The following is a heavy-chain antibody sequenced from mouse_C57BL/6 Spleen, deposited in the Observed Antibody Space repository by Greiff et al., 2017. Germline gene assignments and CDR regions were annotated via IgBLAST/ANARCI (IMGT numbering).Heavy chain of an antibody. CDR1: GFTFSDYY. D-gene: IGHD4-1*01. V-gene: IGHV5-16*01. CDR3: AREGGGTDYFDY. Sequence: EVQLQESEGGLVQPGSSMKLSCTASGFTFSDYYMAWVRQVPEKGLEWVANINYDGSSTYYLDSLKSRFIISRDNAKNILYLQMSSLKSEDTATYYCAREGGGTDYFDYWGQGTTLTVSS. CDR2: INYDGSST. J-gene: IGHJ2*01.